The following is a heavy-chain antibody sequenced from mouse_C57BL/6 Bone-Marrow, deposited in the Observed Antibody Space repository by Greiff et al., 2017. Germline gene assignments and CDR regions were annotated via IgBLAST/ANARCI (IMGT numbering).Heavy chain of an antibody. J-gene: IGHJ4*01. CDR1: GFTFSDFY. Sequence: EVQLVESGGGLVQSGRSLRLSCATSGFTFSDFYMEWVRQAPGKGLEWIAASRNKANDYTTEYSASVKGRFIVSRDTSQSILYLQMNALRAEDTAIYYCARDGEDNWDYAMDYWGQGTSVTVSS. V-gene: IGHV7-1*01. CDR3: ARDGEDNWDYAMDY. CDR2: SRNKANDYTT. D-gene: IGHD4-1*01.